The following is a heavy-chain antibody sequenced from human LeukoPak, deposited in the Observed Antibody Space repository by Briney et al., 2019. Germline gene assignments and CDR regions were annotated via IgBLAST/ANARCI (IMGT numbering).Heavy chain of an antibody. V-gene: IGHV4-61*08. CDR1: GGSISSGGYS. J-gene: IGHJ4*02. Sequence: PSETLSLTCAVSGGSISSGGYSWSWIRQPPGKKLEWIGYIYNSGSTDYNPSLKGRVTISADTSKNQFSLRLTSVSAADTAVYYCASGGCRGTCLHPNDYWGQGTLVTVSS. D-gene: IGHD2-15*01. CDR2: IYNSGST. CDR3: ASGGCRGTCLHPNDY.